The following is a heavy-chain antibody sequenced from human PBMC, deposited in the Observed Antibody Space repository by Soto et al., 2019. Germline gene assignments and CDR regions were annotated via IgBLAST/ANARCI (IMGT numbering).Heavy chain of an antibody. J-gene: IGHJ6*03. V-gene: IGHV2-26*01. Sequence: SGPTLVNPTETLTLTCTVSGFSLNNARMGVSWIRQPPGKALEWLAHIFSNDEKSYSTSLKSRLTISKDTSKGRVVLSLTNMDPVDTATYYCARIGQLLVVPYMDVWGTGTPVTVSS. CDR1: GFSLNNARMG. CDR3: ARIGQLLVVPYMDV. D-gene: IGHD5-18*01. CDR2: IFSNDEK.